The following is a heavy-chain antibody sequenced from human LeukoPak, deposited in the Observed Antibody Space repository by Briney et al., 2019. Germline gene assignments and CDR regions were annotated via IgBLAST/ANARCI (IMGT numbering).Heavy chain of an antibody. J-gene: IGHJ4*02. CDR2: IYNSGST. V-gene: IGHV4-4*07. CDR1: GGSITSYY. Sequence: SETLSLTCTVSGGSITSYYWSWIRQPAGKGLEWIGRIYNSGSTNYNPSLKSRVTISIDAAKNQFSLKLSSVTAADTAVYYCARLVPPGGGDCTGSNCHTVYYFDYWGQGTLVTVSS. CDR3: ARLVPPGGGDCTGSNCHTVYYFDY. D-gene: IGHD2-15*01.